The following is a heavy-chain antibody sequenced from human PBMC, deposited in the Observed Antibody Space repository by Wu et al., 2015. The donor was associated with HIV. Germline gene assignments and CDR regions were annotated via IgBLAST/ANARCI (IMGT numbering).Heavy chain of an antibody. CDR1: GAGFTSYA. CDR3: ARNTDSVATSLYSLGV. D-gene: IGHD5-12*01. V-gene: IGHV1-69*05. J-gene: IGHJ6*02. CDR2: INPLFGTT. Sequence: QAQLVQFGAEVKKPGSSVKVTCKASGAGFTSYAVSWVRQAPGQGLERMGGINPLFGTTKHAQRFQDRVKFTTDESKSTVYMELSSLRSEDTAVYYCARNTDSVATSLYSLGVWGQGTTVTVSS.